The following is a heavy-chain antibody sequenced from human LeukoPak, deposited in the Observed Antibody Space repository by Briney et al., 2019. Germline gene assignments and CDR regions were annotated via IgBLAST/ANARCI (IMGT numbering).Heavy chain of an antibody. D-gene: IGHD2-21*02. CDR2: ISYDGSNK. Sequence: GGSLRLSCAASGFTFSSYAMHWVRQAPAKGLEWVAVISYDGSNKYYADSVKRRFTISRDNSKNTLYLHANSLRAEDTAIYHCAKTTYCGVDCYSWYFDYWGQGILVTVSS. CDR3: AKTTYCGVDCYSWYFDY. CDR1: GFTFSSYA. V-gene: IGHV3-30*04. J-gene: IGHJ4*02.